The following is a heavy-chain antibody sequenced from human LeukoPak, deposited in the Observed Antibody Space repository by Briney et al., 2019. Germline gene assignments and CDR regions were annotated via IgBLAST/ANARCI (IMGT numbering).Heavy chain of an antibody. J-gene: IGHJ6*02. V-gene: IGHV4-34*01. CDR1: GGSFSGYY. Sequence: PSETLSLTCAVYGGSFSGYYWSWIRQPPGKGLEWIGEINHSGSTNYNPSLKSRVTISVDTSKNQFSLKLSSVTAADTAVYYCARGRLGCSSTSCYYSRRRYYYGMAVWGQGTTVTVSS. CDR2: INHSGST. CDR3: ARGRLGCSSTSCYYSRRRYYYGMAV. D-gene: IGHD2-2*01.